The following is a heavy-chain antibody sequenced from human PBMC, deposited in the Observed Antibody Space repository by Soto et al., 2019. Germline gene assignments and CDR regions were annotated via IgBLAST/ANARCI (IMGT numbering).Heavy chain of an antibody. CDR2: INHSGST. CDR1: GGSFSGYY. V-gene: IGHV4-34*01. D-gene: IGHD4-4*01. CDR3: ARGHASMTTVTAYEGRATNGMDV. J-gene: IGHJ6*02. Sequence: KTSETLSLTCAVYGGSFSGYYWSWIRQPPGKGLEWIGEINHSGSTNYNPSLKSRVTISVDTSKNQFSLKLSSVTAADTAVYYCARGHASMTTVTAYEGRATNGMDVWGQGTTVTVSS.